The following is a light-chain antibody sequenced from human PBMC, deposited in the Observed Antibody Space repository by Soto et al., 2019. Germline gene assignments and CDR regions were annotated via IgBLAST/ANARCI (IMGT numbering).Light chain of an antibody. CDR1: SSDVGGYNY. J-gene: IGLJ2*01. CDR2: DVG. Sequence: QSVLTQPASVSGSPGQSITISCTGTSSDVGGYNYVSWYQQHPGKAPKLMIYDVGNRPSGVPNRFSGSKSGNTASLTISGLQPEDEADYYCSSYTSSSPLAFGGGTKLTVL. V-gene: IGLV2-14*01. CDR3: SSYTSSSPLA.